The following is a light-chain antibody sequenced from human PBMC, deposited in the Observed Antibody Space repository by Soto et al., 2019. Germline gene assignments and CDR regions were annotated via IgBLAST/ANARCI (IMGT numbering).Light chain of an antibody. CDR1: SSNIGAGYD. V-gene: IGLV1-40*01. Sequence: QSVLTQPPSVSGAPGQRVTISCTGSSSNIGAGYDVHWCQQLPGTAPKLLIYANNNRPSGVPDRFSGSKSVTSASLAITGLQAEDEADYYCQSYDSSLSGSRVFGTGTKLTVL. CDR3: QSYDSSLSGSRV. CDR2: ANN. J-gene: IGLJ1*01.